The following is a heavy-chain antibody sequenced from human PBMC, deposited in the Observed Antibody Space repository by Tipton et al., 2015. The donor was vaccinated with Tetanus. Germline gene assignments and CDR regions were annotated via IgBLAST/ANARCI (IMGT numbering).Heavy chain of an antibody. D-gene: IGHD1-14*01. CDR1: GYSFTSYW. CDR2: IYPGDSDT. CDR3: AIRTTPGNSDY. V-gene: IGHV5-51*01. Sequence: QSGPEVKKPGESLKISCKGSGYSFTSYWIGWVRQMPGKGLEWMGIIYPGDSDTRYSPSFQGQVTISADNSISTAYLQWSSLKASDSAMNYCAIRTTPGNSDYGGQGTLFTVSS. J-gene: IGHJ4*02.